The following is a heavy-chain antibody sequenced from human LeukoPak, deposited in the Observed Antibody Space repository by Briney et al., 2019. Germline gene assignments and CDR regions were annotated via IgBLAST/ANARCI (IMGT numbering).Heavy chain of an antibody. CDR1: GGTFSSYA. CDR3: ARDSAGASGGNAFDI. V-gene: IGHV1-69*13. J-gene: IGHJ3*02. D-gene: IGHD1-26*01. Sequence: SVKVSCKASGGTFSSYAISWVRQAPGQGLEWMGGIIPIFGTANYAQKFQGRVTITADESTSTAYMELSSLRSEDTAVYYCARDSAGASGGNAFDIWGQGTMVTVSS. CDR2: IIPIFGTA.